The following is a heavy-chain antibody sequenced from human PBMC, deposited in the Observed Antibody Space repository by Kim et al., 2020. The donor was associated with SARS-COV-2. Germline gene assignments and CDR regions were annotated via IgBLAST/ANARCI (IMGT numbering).Heavy chain of an antibody. CDR3: ARECVDSSGYSQGIDY. D-gene: IGHD3-22*01. V-gene: IGHV4-30-2*01. Sequence: SETLSLTCAVSGGSISSGGYSWSWIRQPPGKGLEWIGYIYHSGSTYYNPSLKSRVTISVDRSKNQFSLKLSSVTAADTAVYYCARECVDSSGYSQGIDYWGQGTLVTVSS. CDR1: GGSISSGGYS. J-gene: IGHJ4*02. CDR2: IYHSGST.